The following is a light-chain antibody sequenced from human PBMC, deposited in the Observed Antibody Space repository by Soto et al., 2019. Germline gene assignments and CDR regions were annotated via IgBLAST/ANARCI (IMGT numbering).Light chain of an antibody. V-gene: IGKV1-39*01. Sequence: DIQMTQSPSSLSASVGDRVTITCRASQTINYYLNWYQQKPGKAPNLLIYGASSLRSGVPSRFSGSGSGTDFTLTISSLQPEDVAAYYCQQSYSTPPTFGGGTKVDIK. CDR3: QQSYSTPPT. J-gene: IGKJ4*01. CDR1: QTINYY. CDR2: GAS.